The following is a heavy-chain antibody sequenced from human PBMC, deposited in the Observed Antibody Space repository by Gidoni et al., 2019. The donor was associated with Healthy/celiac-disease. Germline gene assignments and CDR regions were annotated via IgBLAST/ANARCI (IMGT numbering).Heavy chain of an antibody. V-gene: IGHV3-30-3*01. Sequence: QVQLVESGGGVVQPGRSLRLSCAASGFTFSSYAMHWVRQDPGKGLEWVAVISYDGSNKYYADSVKGRFTISRDNSKNTLYLQMNSLRAEDTAVYYCAREGLLNLYYFDYWGQGTLVTVSS. CDR3: AREGLLNLYYFDY. J-gene: IGHJ4*02. CDR1: GFTFSSYA. CDR2: ISYDGSNK. D-gene: IGHD1-26*01.